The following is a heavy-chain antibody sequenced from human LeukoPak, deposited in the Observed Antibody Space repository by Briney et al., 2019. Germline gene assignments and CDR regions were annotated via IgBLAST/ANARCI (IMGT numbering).Heavy chain of an antibody. CDR3: ARGPSGYYGGEPRPTKYYYYYMDV. V-gene: IGHV4-34*01. J-gene: IGHJ6*03. Sequence: GSLRLSCAASGFTFSSYAMSWIRQPPGKGLEWIGEINHSGSTNYNPSLKSRVTISVDTSKNQFSLKLSSVTAADTAVYYCARGPSGYYGGEPRPTKYYYYYMDVWGKGTTVTVSS. D-gene: IGHD4-23*01. CDR1: GFTFSSYA. CDR2: INHSGST.